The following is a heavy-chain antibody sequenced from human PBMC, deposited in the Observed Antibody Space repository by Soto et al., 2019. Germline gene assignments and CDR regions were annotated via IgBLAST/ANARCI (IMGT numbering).Heavy chain of an antibody. J-gene: IGHJ4*02. CDR2: MTGDGRTT. V-gene: IGHV3-74*03. Sequence: GSLRLSCAASGFTFGDYWMHWVRQPPGKGPEWVSRMTGDGRTTQYADSVKGRFTASRDNAKSTLYLQMNSLRDEDTAVYYCATAEVDYWGPGTLVTVSS. CDR1: GFTFGDYW. CDR3: ATAEVDY.